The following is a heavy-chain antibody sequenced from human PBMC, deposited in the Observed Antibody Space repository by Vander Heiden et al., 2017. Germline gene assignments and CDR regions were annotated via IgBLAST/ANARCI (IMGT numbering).Heavy chain of an antibody. D-gene: IGHD3-22*01. V-gene: IGHV5-51*01. CDR2: INPGDSDT. Sequence: EVQLVPSGAEVKKPGESLKISCKGSGYSLTNHWIAGVRQMPGKGLEWRGIINPGDSDTRYRPSFQGQVTISADKSISTAYLQWSSLKASDTAMYHCARGLGHPSHFDYWGQGTLVTVSS. CDR3: ARGLGHPSHFDY. CDR1: GYSLTNHW. J-gene: IGHJ4*02.